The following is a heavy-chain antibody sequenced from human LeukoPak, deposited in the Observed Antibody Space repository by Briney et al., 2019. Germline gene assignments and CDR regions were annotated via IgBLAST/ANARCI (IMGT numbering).Heavy chain of an antibody. CDR3: ARMVSGGFWSGYYMDY. V-gene: IGHV4-61*02. D-gene: IGHD3-3*01. CDR1: GGSISSGDYY. Sequence: SQTLSLTCTVSGGSISSGDYYWSWIRPPAGKELEWIGRIYTSGSTNYNPSLQSRVTISIDTSKNQFSLNLRSVTVADTAVYYCARMVSGGFWSGYYMDYWGQGTLVTVSS. J-gene: IGHJ4*02. CDR2: IYTSGST.